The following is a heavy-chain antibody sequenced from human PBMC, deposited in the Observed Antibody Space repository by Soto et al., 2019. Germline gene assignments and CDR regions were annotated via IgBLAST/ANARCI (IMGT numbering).Heavy chain of an antibody. Sequence: SVKVSCKASGGTFSSYAISWARQAPGQGLEWMGGIIPIFGTANYAQKFQGRVTITADESTSTAYMELSSLRSEDTAVYYCARGYYYGSGSYYPTAPFDYWGQGTLVTVSS. CDR1: GGTFSSYA. D-gene: IGHD3-10*01. J-gene: IGHJ4*02. CDR3: ARGYYYGSGSYYPTAPFDY. V-gene: IGHV1-69*13. CDR2: IIPIFGTA.